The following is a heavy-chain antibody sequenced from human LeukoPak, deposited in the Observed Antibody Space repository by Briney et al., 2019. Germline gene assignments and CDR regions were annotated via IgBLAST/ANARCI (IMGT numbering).Heavy chain of an antibody. D-gene: IGHD6-19*01. J-gene: IGHJ4*02. Sequence: PGRSLRLSCAASGFTFDDYDMHWVRQAPGKGLEWVSGITWNSHSIAYADSVKGRFTISRDNSKNTLYLQMNSLRAEDTAVHYCARRAVADFDYWGQGTLVTVSS. CDR2: ITWNSHSI. CDR3: ARRAVADFDY. CDR1: GFTFDDYD. V-gene: IGHV3-9*01.